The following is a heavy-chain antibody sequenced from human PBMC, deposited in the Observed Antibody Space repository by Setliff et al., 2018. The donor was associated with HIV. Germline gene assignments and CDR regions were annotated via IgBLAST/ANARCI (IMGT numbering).Heavy chain of an antibody. CDR2: IRSKAYGGTT. J-gene: IGHJ6*02. V-gene: IGHV3-49*04. D-gene: IGHD1-1*01. CDR1: GFTFGDYA. CDR3: TRDGKDGFYYYFAMDV. Sequence: GGSLRLSCTASGFTFGDYAMSWVRQAPGKGLEWVGFIRSKAYGGTTEYAASVKGRFTISRDDSKSIAYLQMNSLKTEDTAVYYCTRDGKDGFYYYFAMDVWGQGTTVTVSS.